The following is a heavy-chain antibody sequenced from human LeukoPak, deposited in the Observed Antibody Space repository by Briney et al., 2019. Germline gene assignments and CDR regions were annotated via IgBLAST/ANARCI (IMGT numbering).Heavy chain of an antibody. CDR2: FHINDGTT. CDR1: GFTFNRHA. J-gene: IGHJ3*02. Sequence: GGSLRLSCVASGFTFNRHAMTWARQAPGKGLEWVPSFHINDGTTNYADSVKGRFTISRDNSKNTLYLQMNNLRDEDTAVYYCAKGIGSGRDALDIWGQGTVVTVSS. V-gene: IGHV3-23*01. CDR3: AKGIGSGRDALDI. D-gene: IGHD1-26*01.